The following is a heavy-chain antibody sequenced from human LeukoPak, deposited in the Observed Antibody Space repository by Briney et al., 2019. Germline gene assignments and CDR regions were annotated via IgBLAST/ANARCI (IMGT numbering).Heavy chain of an antibody. CDR1: GFTFSSFG. J-gene: IGHJ4*02. CDR2: ISTGSSYT. Sequence: GRSLRLSCAASGFTFSSFGMHWVRQAPGRGLEWVSYISTGSSYTNYADSVKGRFTISRDNAKNSLYLQMNSLRAEDTALYYCARAEGGPATAIYWGQGTLVTVSS. CDR3: ARAEGGPATAIY. V-gene: IGHV3-21*05. D-gene: IGHD2-21*02.